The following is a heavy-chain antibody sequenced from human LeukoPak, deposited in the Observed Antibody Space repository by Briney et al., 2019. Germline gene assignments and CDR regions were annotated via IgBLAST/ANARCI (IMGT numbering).Heavy chain of an antibody. D-gene: IGHD6-13*01. CDR3: ARMAAAAAYFDY. CDR2: IYTSGST. CDR1: GGSISSGSYY. J-gene: IGHJ4*02. Sequence: SETLSLTCTVSGGSISSGSYYWSCIRQPAGKELECIGRIYTSGSTNYNPSLKSRVTISVDTSKNQFSLKLSSVTAADTAVYYCARMAAAAAYFDYWGQGTLVTVSS. V-gene: IGHV4-61*02.